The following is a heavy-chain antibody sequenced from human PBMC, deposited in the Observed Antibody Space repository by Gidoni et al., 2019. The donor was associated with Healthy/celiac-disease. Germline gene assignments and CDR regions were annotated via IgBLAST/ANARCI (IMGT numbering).Heavy chain of an antibody. CDR2: IWYDGSNK. Sequence: QVQLVESGGGVVQPGRSLRLSCAASGFTFSGYGMHWVRQAPGKGVEWVAVIWYDGSNKYYADSVKGRFTISRDNSKNTLYLQRNSLRAEDTAVYYCARDFRLHSRHDAFDIWGQGTMVTVSS. D-gene: IGHD4-4*01. CDR1: GFTFSGYG. V-gene: IGHV3-33*01. J-gene: IGHJ3*02. CDR3: ARDFRLHSRHDAFDI.